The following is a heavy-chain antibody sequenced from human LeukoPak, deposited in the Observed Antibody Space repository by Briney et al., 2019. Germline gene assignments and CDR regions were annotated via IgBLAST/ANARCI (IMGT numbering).Heavy chain of an antibody. V-gene: IGHV4-39*07. CDR3: ARDRSYYYDSSGPHFDY. CDR2: IYYSGST. CDR1: GGSISSSSYY. Sequence: SETLSLTCTVSGGSISSSSYYWGWIRQPPGKGLEWIGSIYYSGSTYYNPSLKSRVTISVDTSKNQFSLKLSSVTAADTAVYYCARDRSYYYDSSGPHFDYWGQGTLVTVSS. D-gene: IGHD3-22*01. J-gene: IGHJ4*02.